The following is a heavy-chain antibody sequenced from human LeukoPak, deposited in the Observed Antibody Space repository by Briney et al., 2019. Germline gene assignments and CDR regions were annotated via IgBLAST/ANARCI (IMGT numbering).Heavy chain of an antibody. J-gene: IGHJ4*02. CDR3: ARAQGAGVTIPRFDY. CDR2: ISYDGSNN. CDR1: GFTFSSYA. V-gene: IGHV3-30-3*01. D-gene: IGHD4-11*01. Sequence: GGSLRLSFAASGFTFSSYAMHWVRQAPGKGLEWVAVISYDGSNNYYADSVKGRFTISRDNSKNTLYLQMNSLRAEETAVYYCARAQGAGVTIPRFDYWGQGTLVTVSS.